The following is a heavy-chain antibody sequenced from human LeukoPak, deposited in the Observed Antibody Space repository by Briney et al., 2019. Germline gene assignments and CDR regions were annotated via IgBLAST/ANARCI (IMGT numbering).Heavy chain of an antibody. D-gene: IGHD6-19*01. V-gene: IGHV3-74*01. Sequence: GGSLRLSCAASGFTFSSYSMNWVRQAPGKGLESVSRINTDGTVTTYADSVKGRFTVSRDNSDNTMFLQMNSVRDEDTAVYYCATKQWLAPPPDSWGQGTPVTASS. CDR2: INTDGTVT. CDR3: ATKQWLAPPPDS. J-gene: IGHJ4*02. CDR1: GFTFSSYS.